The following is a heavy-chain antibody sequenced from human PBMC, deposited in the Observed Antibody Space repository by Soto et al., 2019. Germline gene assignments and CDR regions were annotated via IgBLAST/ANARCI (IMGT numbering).Heavy chain of an antibody. V-gene: IGHV4-31*03. CDR2: IYYSGST. Sequence: TLALPCPVSGCSIRSGGYYWSWIRQHPGKGLEWIGYIYYSGSTYYNPSLKSRVTISVDTSKNQFSLKLSSVTAADTAVYYCARAYYDFWSGYQDYWGQGTLVPVSS. J-gene: IGHJ4*02. D-gene: IGHD3-3*01. CDR1: GCSIRSGGYY. CDR3: ARAYYDFWSGYQDY.